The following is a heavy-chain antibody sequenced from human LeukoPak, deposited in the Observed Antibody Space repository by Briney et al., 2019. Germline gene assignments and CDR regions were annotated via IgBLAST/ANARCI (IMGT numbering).Heavy chain of an antibody. V-gene: IGHV3-30*04. CDR1: GFTFSSYV. CDR3: ARDKTRGLGYGYSKSGNYFDY. CDR2: ISYDGSNE. J-gene: IGHJ4*02. Sequence: GGSLRLSCAASGFTFSSYVMHWVRQAPGKGLEWVAIISYDGSNEYYADSVKGRFTISRDNAKNSLYLQMNSLRAEDTAVYSCARDKTRGLGYGYSKSGNYFDYWGQGTLVTVSS. D-gene: IGHD5-18*01.